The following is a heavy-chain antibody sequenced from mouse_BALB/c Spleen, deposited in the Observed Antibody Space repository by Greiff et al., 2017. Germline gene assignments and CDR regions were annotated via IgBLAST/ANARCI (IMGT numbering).Heavy chain of an antibody. J-gene: IGHJ4*01. D-gene: IGHD5-1*01. CDR3: ARWTYPPHAMDY. CDR2: INPSTGYT. V-gene: IGHV1S26*01. Sequence: QVQLQQSGPELVKPGASVKMSCKASGYTFTSYWMHWVKQRPGQGLEWIGYINPSTGYTEYNQKFKDKATLTADKSSSTAYMQLSSLTSEDSAVYYCARWTYPPHAMDYWGQGTSVTVSS. CDR1: GYTFTSYW.